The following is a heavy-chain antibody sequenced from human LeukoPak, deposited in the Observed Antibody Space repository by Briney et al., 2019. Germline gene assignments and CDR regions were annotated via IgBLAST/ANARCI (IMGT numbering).Heavy chain of an antibody. CDR1: GFTFSSYW. J-gene: IGHJ5*02. D-gene: IGHD4-17*01. Sequence: GGSLRLSCIASGFTFSSYWMTWVRQVPGKGLEWVANIKQDGSEKSYVDSAKGRFTISRDNAKNSLYLQMNSLRAEDTAVYFCAKHGAYDYGDYGPVNLWGQGTLVTVSS. V-gene: IGHV3-7*01. CDR3: AKHGAYDYGDYGPVNL. CDR2: IKQDGSEK.